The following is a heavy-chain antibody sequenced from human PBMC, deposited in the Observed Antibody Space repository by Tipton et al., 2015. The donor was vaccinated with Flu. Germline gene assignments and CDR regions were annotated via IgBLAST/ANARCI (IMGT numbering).Heavy chain of an antibody. D-gene: IGHD3-16*01. CDR2: LYTAGGT. Sequence: TLSLTCTVSGASISSGSFYWTWLRQPAGKGLEWIGRLYTAGGTTYNSSLKSRVTISLDTPKNQFSLSLNSATAADTAVYFCARQRSYYDTSGPRGGGFYLDYWGQGALVTVSS. CDR3: ARQRSYYDTSGPRGGGFYLDY. CDR1: GASISSGSFY. V-gene: IGHV4-61*02. J-gene: IGHJ4*02.